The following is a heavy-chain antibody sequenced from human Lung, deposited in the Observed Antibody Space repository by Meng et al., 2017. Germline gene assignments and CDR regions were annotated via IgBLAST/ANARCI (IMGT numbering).Heavy chain of an antibody. CDR1: GFTFRNAW. V-gene: IGHV3-15*01. J-gene: IGHJ4*01. CDR2: MKSNVDGGTV. Sequence: GELGKSGGGFVTPGRSLRLSFPASGFTFRNAWMTWVRQATGKGLEWIGRMKSNVDGGTVDYAAAVKGRFFISRDDSENTFYLQMNSLKTEDTAVYYCSGHVDYWGHGTLVTVSS. CDR3: SGHVDY.